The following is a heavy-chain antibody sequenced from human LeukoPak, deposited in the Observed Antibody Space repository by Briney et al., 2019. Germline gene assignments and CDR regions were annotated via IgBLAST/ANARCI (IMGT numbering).Heavy chain of an antibody. CDR1: GGSLSGYY. V-gene: IGHV4-59*08. Sequence: SETLSLTCDVSGGSLSGYYWSWIRQSPGKGLEWIGYIYYRGGTNYNPSLKSRVTISVDTTKNQFSLNLRSVIVADTAVYFCARISWDDSLDYWGQGTLVSVSS. CDR3: ARISWDDSLDY. D-gene: IGHD1-1*01. J-gene: IGHJ4*02. CDR2: IYYRGGT.